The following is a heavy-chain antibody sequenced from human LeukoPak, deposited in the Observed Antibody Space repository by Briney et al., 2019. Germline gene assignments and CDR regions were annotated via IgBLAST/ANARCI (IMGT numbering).Heavy chain of an antibody. CDR2: ISSHGSGI. J-gene: IGHJ4*02. CDR3: ARGLTAAGPYYDY. V-gene: IGHV3-48*04. CDR1: GFTFSAHT. Sequence: GGSLRLSCATSGFTFSAHTMNWVRQAPMRGLEWVAYISSHGSGIYYADSVKGRFTISGDNANNSVYLQMNNLGVDDTAVYYCARGLTAAGPYYDYWGRGTQVTVSS. D-gene: IGHD6-13*01.